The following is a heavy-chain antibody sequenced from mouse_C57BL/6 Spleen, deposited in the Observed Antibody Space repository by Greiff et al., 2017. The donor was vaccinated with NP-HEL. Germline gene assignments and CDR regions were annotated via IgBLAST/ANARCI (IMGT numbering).Heavy chain of an antibody. D-gene: IGHD4-1*01. V-gene: IGHV1-69*01. CDR3: ARRVWDYFDY. CDR2: IDPSDSYT. J-gene: IGHJ2*01. CDR1: GYTFTSYW. Sequence: VQLQQPGAELVIPGASVKLSCKASGYTFTSYWMHWVKQRPGQGLEWIGEIDPSDSYTHYNQKFKGKSTLTVDKSSSTAYMQLSSLTSEDAAVYYCARRVWDYFDYWGQGTTLTVSS.